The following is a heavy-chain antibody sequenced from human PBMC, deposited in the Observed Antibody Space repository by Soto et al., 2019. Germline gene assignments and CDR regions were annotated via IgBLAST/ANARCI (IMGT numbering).Heavy chain of an antibody. CDR1: GFAFRDYA. J-gene: IGHJ6*02. CDR3: AKVRLPSVDFSYNGVHV. CDR2: ISGSGANT. V-gene: IGHV3-23*01. Sequence: GGSLRLSCAASGFAFRDYAMTWVRQTPGKGLEWVSGISGSGANTHYRDSVKGRFTISRDNSKGTLFLLMSILRAEDTAIYYCAKVRLPSVDFSYNGVHVWGQGTTVTVSS. D-gene: IGHD3-3*01.